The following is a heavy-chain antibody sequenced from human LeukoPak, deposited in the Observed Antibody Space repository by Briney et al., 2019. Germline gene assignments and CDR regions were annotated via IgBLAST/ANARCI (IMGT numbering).Heavy chain of an antibody. V-gene: IGHV3-7*01. CDR3: ARGNWYYYVPFDP. J-gene: IGHJ5*02. CDR2: IKQDGSEK. Sequence: PGGSLRLSCAASGFTFSSYWMSWVRQTPGKGLEWVANIKQDGSEKYYVDSVKGRFTISRDNTKNSLYLQVNSLRVEDTAVYYCARGNWYYYVPFDPWGQGTLVTVSS. CDR1: GFTFSSYW. D-gene: IGHD3-10*02.